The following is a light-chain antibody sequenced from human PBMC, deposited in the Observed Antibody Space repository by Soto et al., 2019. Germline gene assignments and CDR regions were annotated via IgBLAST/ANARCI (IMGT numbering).Light chain of an antibody. J-gene: IGKJ1*01. Sequence: DIQMTQFPSSLSASVGARVTITCRASQGIRNDLGWYQQKPGKAPKRLIYAASSLQSGVPSRFSGSGSGTEFTLAISSLQPEDSAAFYCLQHSTYPLTFGQGTKVEIK. V-gene: IGKV1-17*01. CDR3: LQHSTYPLT. CDR2: AAS. CDR1: QGIRND.